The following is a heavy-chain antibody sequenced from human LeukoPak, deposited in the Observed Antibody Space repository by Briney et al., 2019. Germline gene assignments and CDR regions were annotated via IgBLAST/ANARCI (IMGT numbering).Heavy chain of an antibody. D-gene: IGHD3-10*01. CDR3: ARRGGFGEYTFDY. CDR2: MNPNIGNT. J-gene: IGHJ4*02. Sequence: ASVKVSCKASGYTFTSYDINWVRQATGQGLECMGWMNPNIGNTGYAQKFQGRVTITRNTSISTAYMELSSLRSEDTAVYYCARRGGFGEYTFDYWGQGALVTVSS. V-gene: IGHV1-8*03. CDR1: GYTFTSYD.